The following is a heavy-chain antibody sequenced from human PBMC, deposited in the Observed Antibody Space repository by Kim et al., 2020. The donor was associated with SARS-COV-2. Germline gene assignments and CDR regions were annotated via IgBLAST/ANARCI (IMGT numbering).Heavy chain of an antibody. CDR3: VRSLADDAFDV. J-gene: IGHJ3*01. Sequence: GGSLRLSCVASGITLTTSWIHWVRQAPGKGLVCVSRIKSDGSVRSYADFVKGRISVSRDNAKNTLHLQMYSLTVADTAVYYCVRSLADDAFDVWGQGT. D-gene: IGHD3-16*02. CDR2: IKSDGSVR. CDR1: GITLTTSW. V-gene: IGHV3-74*01.